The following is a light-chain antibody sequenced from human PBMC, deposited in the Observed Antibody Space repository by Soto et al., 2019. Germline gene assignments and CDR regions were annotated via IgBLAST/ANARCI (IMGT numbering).Light chain of an antibody. CDR2: GAS. Sequence: DIVLTQSPGTLSLSPGERATLSCRASQSVSSSHLAWYQQKPGQAPRLFIYGASSRATGIPDRFSGSGSGTAFTLIISRLQLEVLEVYYCQQYVSSLTFGGGTKVEIK. J-gene: IGKJ4*01. CDR1: QSVSSSH. CDR3: QQYVSSLT. V-gene: IGKV3-20*01.